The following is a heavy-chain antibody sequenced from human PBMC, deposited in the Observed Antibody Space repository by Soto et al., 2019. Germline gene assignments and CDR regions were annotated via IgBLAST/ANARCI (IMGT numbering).Heavy chain of an antibody. Sequence: QVQLVQSGAEVKKPGSSVKVSYKASGGTFSSYTISWVRQAPGQGLEWMGRIIPILGIANYAQKFQGRVTITADKSTSTAYMELSSLRSEDTAVYYCAHNSRGQDLYYYYYMDVWGKGTTVTVSS. J-gene: IGHJ6*03. CDR2: IIPILGIA. V-gene: IGHV1-69*02. D-gene: IGHD6-19*01. CDR1: GGTFSSYT. CDR3: AHNSRGQDLYYYYYMDV.